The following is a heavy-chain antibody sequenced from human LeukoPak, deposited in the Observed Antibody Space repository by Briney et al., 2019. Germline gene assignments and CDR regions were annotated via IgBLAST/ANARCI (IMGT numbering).Heavy chain of an antibody. V-gene: IGHV3-23*01. J-gene: IGHJ4*02. D-gene: IGHD2-2*01. CDR1: GFTFGSYA. CDR2: ISSGGDST. CDR3: SKSSSPSGYSPRDY. Sequence: PGGSLRLSCAASGFTFGSYAMSWVRQAPGKGLEWVSVISSGGDSTYYADSVKGRFTISRDNSKNTLYLQMNSLRAEETALYYCSKSSSPSGYSPRDYWGQGTLVTVSS.